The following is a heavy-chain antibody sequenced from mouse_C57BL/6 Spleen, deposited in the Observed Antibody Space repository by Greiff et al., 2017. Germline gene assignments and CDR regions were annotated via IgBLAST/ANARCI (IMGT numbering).Heavy chain of an antibody. J-gene: IGHJ4*01. V-gene: IGHV2-2*01. CDR2: IWSGGST. Sequence: VQLQQSGPGLVQPSQSLSITCTVSGFSLTSYGVHWVRQSPGKGLEWLGVIWSGGSTDYNAAFISRLSISKDNSKSQVFFKMNSLQADDTAIYYCASYDWYAMDYWGQGTSVTVSS. D-gene: IGHD2-12*01. CDR1: GFSLTSYG. CDR3: ASYDWYAMDY.